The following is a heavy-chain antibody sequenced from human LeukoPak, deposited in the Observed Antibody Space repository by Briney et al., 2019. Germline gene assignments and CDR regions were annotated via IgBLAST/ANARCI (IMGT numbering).Heavy chain of an antibody. CDR2: INQDGSEK. Sequence: RSGGSLRLSCAASGFTFSSHWMNWVRQAPGKGLEWVANINQDGSEKYYVDSVKGRFTISRDNAKNSLYLQMNSLRAEDTAVYYCARDGYYDFWSGYYDYWGQGTLVTVSS. CDR3: ARDGYYDFWSGYYDY. CDR1: GFTFSSHW. V-gene: IGHV3-7*01. J-gene: IGHJ4*02. D-gene: IGHD3-3*01.